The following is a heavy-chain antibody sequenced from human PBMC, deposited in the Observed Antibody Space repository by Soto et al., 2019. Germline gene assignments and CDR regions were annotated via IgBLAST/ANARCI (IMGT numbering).Heavy chain of an antibody. CDR1: GFTFKKYN. Sequence: GGSLRLSCEASGFTFKKYNMNWVRQAPGKGLEWVSHISTTGTVTYYADSVKGRFTISRDNAKNSLYLQMNSLRVEDTGVYYCARGFCDGSDCSDTYWGQGTLVTVSS. J-gene: IGHJ4*02. D-gene: IGHD2-21*01. CDR2: ISTTGTVT. CDR3: ARGFCDGSDCSDTY. V-gene: IGHV3-48*01.